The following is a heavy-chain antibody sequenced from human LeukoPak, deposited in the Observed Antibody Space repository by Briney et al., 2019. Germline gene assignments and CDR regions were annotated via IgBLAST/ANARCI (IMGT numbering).Heavy chain of an antibody. CDR1: GGSISNAYYC. Sequence: SETLSLTCTVSGGSISNAYYCWSWIRQPPGKGLEWLGHIYDGGATYSKPSLNSRLTISVDASKNQFSLRLNSVTAADTAVYYCAKGDSASKVDYWGLGTLVTVSS. CDR2: IYDGGAT. CDR3: AKGDSASKVDY. V-gene: IGHV4-30-4*08. D-gene: IGHD2-15*01. J-gene: IGHJ4*02.